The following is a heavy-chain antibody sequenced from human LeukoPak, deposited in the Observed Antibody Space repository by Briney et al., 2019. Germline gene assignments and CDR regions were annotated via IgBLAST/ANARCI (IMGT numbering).Heavy chain of an antibody. CDR2: MNPNSGNT. Sequence: ASVKVSCKASGYTFTSYDINWVRQATGQGLEWMGWMNPNSGNTGYAQKFQGRVTITRTTSISTAYMELSSLRSEDTAVYYCARAPTYGGKSVTYYYMDVWGKGTTVTVSS. CDR3: ARAPTYGGKSVTYYYMDV. J-gene: IGHJ6*03. CDR1: GYTFTSYD. D-gene: IGHD4-23*01. V-gene: IGHV1-8*01.